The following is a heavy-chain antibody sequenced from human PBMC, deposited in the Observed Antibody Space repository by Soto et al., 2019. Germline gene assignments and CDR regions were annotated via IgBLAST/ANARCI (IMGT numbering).Heavy chain of an antibody. CDR2: ISYDGSNK. Sequence: PGGSLRLSCAASGFTFSSYAMHWVRQAPGKGLEWVAVISYDGSNKYYADSVKGRFTISRDNSKNTLYLQMNSLRAEDTAVYYCARVTSLSSSWYNDAFDIWGQGTMVTVSS. J-gene: IGHJ3*02. V-gene: IGHV3-30-3*01. D-gene: IGHD6-13*01. CDR1: GFTFSSYA. CDR3: ARVTSLSSSWYNDAFDI.